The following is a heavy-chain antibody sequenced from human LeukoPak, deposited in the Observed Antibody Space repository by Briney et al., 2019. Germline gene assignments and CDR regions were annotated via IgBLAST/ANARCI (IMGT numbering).Heavy chain of an antibody. CDR1: GFTVSSNY. Sequence: GGALRLSCAASGFTVSSNYMSWVRQAPGKGLEWVSVIYRGGSTYYADSVKGRFTISRDNSKNTLYLQMKSLRAEDTAVYYCAREASIAVAGTDHDAFDIWGQGTMVTVCS. D-gene: IGHD6-19*01. CDR3: AREASIAVAGTDHDAFDI. J-gene: IGHJ3*02. CDR2: IYRGGST. V-gene: IGHV3-53*01.